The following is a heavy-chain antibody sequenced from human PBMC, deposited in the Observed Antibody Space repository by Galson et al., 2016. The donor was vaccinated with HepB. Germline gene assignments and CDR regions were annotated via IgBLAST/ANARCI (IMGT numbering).Heavy chain of an antibody. V-gene: IGHV3-74*01. J-gene: IGHJ6*02. CDR3: AKRAHATGDYCGMDV. CDR1: GFTFSSNW. CDR2: INTDGSTT. Sequence: SLRLSCAASGFTFSSNWMHWVRQAPGKGLVWVSRINTDGSTTNYADSVKGRFTFSRDNSKNTLYLQMNSLRAEDTAVYYCAKRAHATGDYCGMDVWGQGTTVTVSS. D-gene: IGHD2-15*01.